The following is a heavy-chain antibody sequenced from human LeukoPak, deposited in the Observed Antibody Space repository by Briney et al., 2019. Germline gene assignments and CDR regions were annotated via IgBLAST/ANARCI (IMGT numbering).Heavy chain of an antibody. CDR1: GFSFSSNW. D-gene: IGHD3-22*01. J-gene: IGHJ4*02. V-gene: IGHV3-7*01. Sequence: GGSLRLSCAAPGFSFSSNWMGWVRQAPGKGLEWVAHIKRDGSQKYYLDSVKGRFTISRDNAKNTLYLQMNSLRVEDTAVYYCVRGSSGYYYGLDCWGQGTLVTVSS. CDR3: VRGSSGYYYGLDC. CDR2: IKRDGSQK.